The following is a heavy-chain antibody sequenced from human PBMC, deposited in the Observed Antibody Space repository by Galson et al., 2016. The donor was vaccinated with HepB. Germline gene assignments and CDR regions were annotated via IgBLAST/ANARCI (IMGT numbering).Heavy chain of an antibody. D-gene: IGHD1-26*01. J-gene: IGHJ4*02. CDR1: GGPSNGYY. CDR3: VIILGGSYFSY. Sequence: ETLSLTCDVYGGPSNGYYWSWIRQPPGKGLEWIGKIHYGGYIDYNASLKSRVTISVDTSKKQFSLRLNSVTAADTAMYYCVIILGGSYFSYWGQGTLVTVSS. CDR2: IHYGGYI. V-gene: IGHV4-34*01.